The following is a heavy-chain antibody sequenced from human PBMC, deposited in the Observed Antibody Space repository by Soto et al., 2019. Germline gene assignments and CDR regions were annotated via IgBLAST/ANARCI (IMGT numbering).Heavy chain of an antibody. Sequence: PGGSLRLSCAASGFTFSSYGMHWVRQAPGKGLEWVAVISYDGSNKYYADSVKGRFTISRDNSKNTLYLQMNSLRAEDTAVYYCAKVYGSGSYYTTYYYYYRMDVWGQGTTVTVSS. J-gene: IGHJ6*02. V-gene: IGHV3-30*18. CDR1: GFTFSSYG. CDR3: AKVYGSGSYYTTYYYYYRMDV. CDR2: ISYDGSNK. D-gene: IGHD3-10*01.